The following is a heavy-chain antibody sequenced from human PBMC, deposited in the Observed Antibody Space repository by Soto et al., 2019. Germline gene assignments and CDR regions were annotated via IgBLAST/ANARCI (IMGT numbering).Heavy chain of an antibody. Sequence: PSETLSLTCSVSGGPISNGDYYWTWIRQPPGKGLEWIGFIYHSGTTYYSPSLRSRLSISMDTSKNLFSLNLSSVIAADTAVYYCARASAVVGGGFDLWGPGTLVTVSS. D-gene: IGHD5-18*01. J-gene: IGHJ4*02. CDR2: IYHSGTT. CDR3: ARASAVVGGGFDL. CDR1: GGPISNGDYY. V-gene: IGHV4-30-4*01.